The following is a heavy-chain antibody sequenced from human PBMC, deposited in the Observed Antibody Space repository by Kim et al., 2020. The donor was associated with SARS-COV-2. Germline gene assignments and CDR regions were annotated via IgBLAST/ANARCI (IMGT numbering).Heavy chain of an antibody. Sequence: EDGETIYAQKFQGRVTMTEDTSTDTAYMELSSLRSEDTAVYYCATDSLQHWGQGTLVTVSS. CDR2: EDGET. CDR3: ATDSLQH. V-gene: IGHV1-24*01. J-gene: IGHJ1*01.